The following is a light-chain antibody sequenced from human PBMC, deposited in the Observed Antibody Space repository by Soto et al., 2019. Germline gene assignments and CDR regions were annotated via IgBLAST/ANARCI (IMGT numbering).Light chain of an antibody. Sequence: EIVLTQSPATLSLSPGERATLSCRTSQGVSSYLAWYQQKPGQAPRLLIYDASNRATGIPARFSGSGSGTDLTLTISSLEPEDFAIYYCQQRSNWVSFGGGTKVDIK. CDR2: DAS. V-gene: IGKV3-11*01. CDR1: QGVSSY. CDR3: QQRSNWVS. J-gene: IGKJ4*01.